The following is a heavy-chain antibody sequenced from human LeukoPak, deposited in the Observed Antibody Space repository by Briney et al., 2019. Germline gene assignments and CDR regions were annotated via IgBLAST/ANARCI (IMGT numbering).Heavy chain of an antibody. CDR1: GFTFSNCG. Sequence: GGSLRLSCAASGFTFSNCGMHWVRQAPGKGLEWVAIIWYGGDNEYYADSVKGRFTISRDNSKNILYLQMSSLRAEDTAVYYFARDREYSYFDYWGQGTLVTVSS. V-gene: IGHV3-33*01. CDR2: IWYGGDNE. J-gene: IGHJ4*02. D-gene: IGHD5-18*01. CDR3: ARDREYSYFDY.